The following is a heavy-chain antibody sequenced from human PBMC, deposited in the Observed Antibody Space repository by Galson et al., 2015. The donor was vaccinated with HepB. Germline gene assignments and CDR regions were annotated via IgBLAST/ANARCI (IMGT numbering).Heavy chain of an antibody. CDR3: TRDPSWDYDSSGYYLGAFDI. J-gene: IGHJ3*02. D-gene: IGHD3-22*01. V-gene: IGHV3-49*03. CDR1: GFTFGDYA. CDR2: IRSKAYGGTT. Sequence: SLRLSCAASGFTFGDYAMSWFRQAPGKGLEWVGFIRSKAYGGTTEYAASVKGRFTISRDDSKSIAYLQMNSLKTEDTAVYYCTRDPSWDYDSSGYYLGAFDIWGQGTMVTVSS.